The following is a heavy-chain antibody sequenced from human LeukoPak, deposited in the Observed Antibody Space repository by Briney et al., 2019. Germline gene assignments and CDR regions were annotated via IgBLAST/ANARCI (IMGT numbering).Heavy chain of an antibody. Sequence: ASVKVSCKASGYTFTSYGISWVRQAPGQGLEWMGWFSAYNGNTNYAQKLQGRVTMTTDTSTSTAYMELRSLRPDDTAVYYCAIGPVRGGIDYWGQGTLVTVSS. CDR1: GYTFTSYG. CDR2: FSAYNGNT. D-gene: IGHD3-10*01. CDR3: AIGPVRGGIDY. J-gene: IGHJ4*02. V-gene: IGHV1-18*04.